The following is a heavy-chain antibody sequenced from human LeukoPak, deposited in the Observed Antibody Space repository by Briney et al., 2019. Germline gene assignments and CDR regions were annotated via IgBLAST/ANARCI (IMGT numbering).Heavy chain of an antibody. V-gene: IGHV1-69*05. CDR3: ARQPQQYSSGWYLSGYYFDY. CDR1: GGTFSSYA. CDR2: IIPIFGTA. D-gene: IGHD6-19*01. J-gene: IGHJ4*02. Sequence: GSSVKVSCKPSGGTFSSYAISWVRQAPGQGLEWMGGIIPIFGTANYAQKFQGRVTITTDESTSTAYMELSSLRSEDTAVYYCARQPQQYSSGWYLSGYYFDYWGQGTLVTVSS.